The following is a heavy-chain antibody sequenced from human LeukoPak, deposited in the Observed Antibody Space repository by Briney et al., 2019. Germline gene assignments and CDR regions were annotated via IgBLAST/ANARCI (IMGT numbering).Heavy chain of an antibody. Sequence: GGSLRLSCAASGFTFDGYAMHWVRQGPGKGLEWVSSIRWNSGGMDYADSVKGRFTISRDNAKNSLYLQMNSLRAEDTAVYYCARDSGYDLDYWGQGTLVTVSS. J-gene: IGHJ4*02. CDR3: ARDSGYDLDY. CDR1: GFTFDGYA. CDR2: IRWNSGGM. D-gene: IGHD5-12*01. V-gene: IGHV3-9*01.